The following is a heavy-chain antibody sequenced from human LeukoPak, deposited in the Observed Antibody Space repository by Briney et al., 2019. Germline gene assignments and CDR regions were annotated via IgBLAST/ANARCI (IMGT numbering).Heavy chain of an antibody. CDR1: GFTFSSYS. J-gene: IGHJ3*02. CDR3: ARDGAWAIFGVVSRNDAFDI. CDR2: IFSSSSYI. D-gene: IGHD3-3*01. Sequence: GGSLRLSCAPSGFTFSSYSTSWVRAAPGGGREWVSSIFSSSSYIYYADSVKGRFTISRDNAKNSLYLQMNSLRAEDTAVYYCARDGAWAIFGVVSRNDAFDIWGQGTMVTVSS. V-gene: IGHV3-21*01.